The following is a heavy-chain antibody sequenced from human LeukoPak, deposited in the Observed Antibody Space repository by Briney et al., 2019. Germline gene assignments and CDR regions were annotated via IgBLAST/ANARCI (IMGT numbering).Heavy chain of an antibody. V-gene: IGHV1-18*01. Sequence: GASVKVSCTASGYTFTSHGITWLRQAPGQGLEWMGWISPRNGNTNYAQMLQGRVTMTTDTSTSTAYMEMRSLRSDDTAVYYCARAYSSSWPNEDYWGQGTLVTVSS. CDR2: ISPRNGNT. CDR1: GYTFTSHG. J-gene: IGHJ4*02. D-gene: IGHD6-13*01. CDR3: ARAYSSSWPNEDY.